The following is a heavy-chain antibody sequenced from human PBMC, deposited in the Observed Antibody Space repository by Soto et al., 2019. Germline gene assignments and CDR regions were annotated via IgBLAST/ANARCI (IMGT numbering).Heavy chain of an antibody. CDR3: ARDLGYCRSGTCQREGFDP. J-gene: IGHJ5*02. D-gene: IGHD2-15*01. V-gene: IGHV1-18*01. CDR2: VSGDNGNT. CDR1: GYTFSSHG. Sequence: QVQLVQSGAEVKKPGTSVKVSCTASGYTFSSHGISWVRQAPGQGLQWIGWVSGDNGNTNYAQSLQGRVPMTTDTSTNTGHIELRSMRSEDPAVYYWARDLGYCRSGTCQREGFDPWGQGTLVIVSS.